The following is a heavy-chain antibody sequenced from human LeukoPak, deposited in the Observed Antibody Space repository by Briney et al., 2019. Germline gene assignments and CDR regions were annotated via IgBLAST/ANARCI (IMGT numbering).Heavy chain of an antibody. J-gene: IGHJ5*02. D-gene: IGHD6-13*01. CDR1: GYTFTSYD. Sequence: ASVKVSCKASGYTFTSYDLNWVRQATGQGLEWMGWMNPNSGNTAYAQKLQGRVTMTRDTTINTAYMELSSLISEDTAVYYCAKTGSWTAKLFDPWGEGTLVTVSS. CDR3: AKTGSWTAKLFDP. CDR2: MNPNSGNT. V-gene: IGHV1-8*02.